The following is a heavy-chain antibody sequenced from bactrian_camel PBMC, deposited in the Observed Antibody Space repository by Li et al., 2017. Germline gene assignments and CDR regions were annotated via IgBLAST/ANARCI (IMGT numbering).Heavy chain of an antibody. CDR3: AASPSPCHASTLQNGFRFGY. Sequence: VQLVESGGGSVQAGGSLRLSCVASGITSSTACMAWFRRAPGKERDFVSAIDSDGSTRYADSVKGRFTISKDNAKNTLYLQMNSLKAEDTGMYRCAASPSPCHASTLQNGFRFGYRGQGTQVTVS. CDR2: IDSDGST. CDR1: GITSSTAC. D-gene: IGHD5*01. V-gene: IGHV3S53*01. J-gene: IGHJ6*01.